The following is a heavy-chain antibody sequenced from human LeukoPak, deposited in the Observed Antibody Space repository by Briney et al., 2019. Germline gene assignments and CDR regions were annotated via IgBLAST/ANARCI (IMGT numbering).Heavy chain of an antibody. Sequence: SETLSLTCTVSGGSISSSSYYWGWIRQPPGKGLEWIGSIYYSGSTNYNPSLKSRVTMSVDTSKNQFSLKLSSVTAADTAVYYCARARSGWTTYYFDYWGQGTLVTVSS. CDR2: IYYSGST. V-gene: IGHV4-39*07. CDR1: GGSISSSSYY. CDR3: ARARSGWTTYYFDY. J-gene: IGHJ4*02. D-gene: IGHD6-19*01.